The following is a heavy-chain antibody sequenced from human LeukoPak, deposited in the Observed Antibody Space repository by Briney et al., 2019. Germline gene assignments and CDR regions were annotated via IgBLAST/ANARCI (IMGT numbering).Heavy chain of an antibody. CDR1: GGTFSSYA. CDR2: IIPILGIA. J-gene: IGHJ6*03. CDR3: ASWGIAAAGIRYYYYMDV. D-gene: IGHD6-13*01. V-gene: IGHV1-69*04. Sequence: SVKVSCKASGGTFSSYAISWVRQAPGQGLEWMGRIIPILGIANYAQKFQGRVTITADKSTSTAYMELSSLRSEDTAVYYCASWGIAAAGIRYYYYMDVWGKGTTVTVSS.